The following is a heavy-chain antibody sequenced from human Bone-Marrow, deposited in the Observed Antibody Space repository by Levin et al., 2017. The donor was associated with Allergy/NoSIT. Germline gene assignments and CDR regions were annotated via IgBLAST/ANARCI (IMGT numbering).Heavy chain of an antibody. D-gene: IGHD6-13*01. Sequence: KVSGPTLVKPTQTLTLTCTFSGFSLSTSGVGVGWIRQPPGKALEWLALIYWDDDKRYSPSLKSRLTITKDTSKNQVVLTMTNMDPVDTATYYCAHRDSSRTGPTSDYWGQGTLVTVSS. CDR2: IYWDDDK. CDR3: AHRDSSRTGPTSDY. CDR1: GFSLSTSGVG. J-gene: IGHJ4*02. V-gene: IGHV2-5*02.